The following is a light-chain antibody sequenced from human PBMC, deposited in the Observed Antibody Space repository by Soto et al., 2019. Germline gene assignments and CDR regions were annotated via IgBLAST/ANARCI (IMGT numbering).Light chain of an antibody. Sequence: EVVMTQSPATLSLSPGDRATLSCKASQSVRNNLVWYLQKPGQAPRPIIYDATTRATGIPVRFSGSGSGTEFTLTISSLQSEDVAVYYCQQYGSSGTFGQGTKVDIK. CDR2: DAT. V-gene: IGKV3-15*01. CDR3: QQYGSSGT. J-gene: IGKJ1*01. CDR1: QSVRNN.